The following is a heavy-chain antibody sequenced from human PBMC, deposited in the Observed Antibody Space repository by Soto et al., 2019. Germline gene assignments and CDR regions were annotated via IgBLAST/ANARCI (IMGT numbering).Heavy chain of an antibody. V-gene: IGHV1-69*14. Sequence: QVQLVQSGAEVKKPGSSVKVSCKASGGSFRREAINWVRQAPGQGPEWMGNILPFFGTSDYAQKFQGRVTVTADMSTTTVYMELSSLRIVDTAVYYCARGHKLGGNSDAFDVWCQGTMVIVSS. CDR2: ILPFFGTS. D-gene: IGHD2-15*01. CDR1: GGSFRREA. CDR3: ARGHKLGGNSDAFDV. J-gene: IGHJ3*01.